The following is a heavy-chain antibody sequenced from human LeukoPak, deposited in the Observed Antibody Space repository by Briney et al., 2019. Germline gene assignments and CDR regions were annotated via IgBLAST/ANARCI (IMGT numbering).Heavy chain of an antibody. J-gene: IGHJ4*02. CDR2: IIPIFGTA. Sequence: ASVKVSCKASGGTFSSYAISWVRQAPGQGLEWMGGIIPIFGTANYAQKFQGRVTITADESTSTAYMELSSLRSEDTAVYYCVRIIRPRSDFWGQGTLVTVSS. CDR3: VRIIRPRSDF. V-gene: IGHV1-69*01. D-gene: IGHD1-1*01. CDR1: GGTFSSYA.